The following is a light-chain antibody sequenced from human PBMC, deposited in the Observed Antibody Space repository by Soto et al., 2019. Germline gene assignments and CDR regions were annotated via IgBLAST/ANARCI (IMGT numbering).Light chain of an antibody. CDR1: QPIVSW. J-gene: IGKJ1*01. CDR2: KAS. CDR3: QQYHIYSGT. Sequence: DIQMTQSLWTLAASVGDRVTSTCRSSQPIVSWLAWYQQRQGKPPNRLTYKASTLASGVPSRFSGSGSGTDFTLTINSLQPDDFATYYCQQYHIYSGTFGQGTKVEIK. V-gene: IGKV1-5*03.